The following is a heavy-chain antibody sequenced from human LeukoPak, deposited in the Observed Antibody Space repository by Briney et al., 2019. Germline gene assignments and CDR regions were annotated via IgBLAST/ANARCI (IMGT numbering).Heavy chain of an antibody. CDR2: ISSSSSYI. Sequence: GGSLRLSCAASGFTFSSYGMHWVRQAPGKGLEWVSSISSSSSYIYYADSVKGRFTISRDNAKNSLYLQMNSLRAEDTAMYYCARHTSKEEGSYHFDYWGQGTLVTVSS. CDR1: GFTFSSYG. CDR3: ARHTSKEEGSYHFDY. V-gene: IGHV3-21*04. J-gene: IGHJ4*02. D-gene: IGHD2-15*01.